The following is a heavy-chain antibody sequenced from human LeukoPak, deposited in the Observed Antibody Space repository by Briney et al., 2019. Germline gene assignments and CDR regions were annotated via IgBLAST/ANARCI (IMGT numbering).Heavy chain of an antibody. J-gene: IGHJ5*02. CDR1: RFTSSSYW. Sequence: GGSLRLSCAASRFTSSSYWMHWVRQVPRKGLVWVSRISGDGTARNYADSVKGRFTISRDDAKNTVDLQMNSLRGEDTAVYYCVRGRGSYGWFDPWGQGTLVTVSS. V-gene: IGHV3-74*01. CDR3: VRGRGSYGWFDP. CDR2: ISGDGTAR. D-gene: IGHD3-10*01.